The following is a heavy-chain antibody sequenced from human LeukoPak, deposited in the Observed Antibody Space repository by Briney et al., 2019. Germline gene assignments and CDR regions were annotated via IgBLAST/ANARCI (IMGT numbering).Heavy chain of an antibody. V-gene: IGHV4-38-2*02. D-gene: IGHD3-22*01. CDR3: ASSYDSSGYYSI. CDR1: GYSISSGYY. J-gene: IGHJ4*02. Sequence: PSETLSLTCTVSGYSISSGYYWGWIRQPPGKGLEWIGSIYHSGSTYYNPSLKSRVTISVDTSKNQFSLKLSSVTAADTAVYYCASSYDSSGYYSIWGQGTLVTVSS. CDR2: IYHSGST.